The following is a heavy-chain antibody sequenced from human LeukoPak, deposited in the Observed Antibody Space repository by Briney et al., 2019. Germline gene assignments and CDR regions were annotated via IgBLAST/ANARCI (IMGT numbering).Heavy chain of an antibody. CDR2: IYYSGST. CDR3: ARVIGGSSGYYYYYMDV. J-gene: IGHJ6*03. Sequence: SETLSLTCTVSGGSISSYYWSWIRQPPGKGLEWIGYIYYSGSTNYNPSLKSRVTISVDTSKNQFSLKLSSVTAADTAVYYCARVIGGSSGYYYYYMDVWGKGTTVTVSS. CDR1: GGSISSYY. D-gene: IGHD6-6*01. V-gene: IGHV4-59*12.